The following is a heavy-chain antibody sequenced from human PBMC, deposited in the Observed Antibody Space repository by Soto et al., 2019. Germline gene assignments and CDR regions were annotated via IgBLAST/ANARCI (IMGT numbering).Heavy chain of an antibody. V-gene: IGHV2-5*02. CDR2: IYWDHSE. CDR3: IPTVRWLYFDL. Sequence: QITLKESGPTLVKPTQTLTLTCTFSGFSLSTSGVGVGWIRQPPGKALEWLALIYWDHSERYSPSLKSRLTITQDGSQNRVGLTLTNMDPVDTATYCCIPTVRWLYFDLWGRGTLVTVSS. D-gene: IGHD3-22*01. CDR1: GFSLSTSGVG. J-gene: IGHJ2*01.